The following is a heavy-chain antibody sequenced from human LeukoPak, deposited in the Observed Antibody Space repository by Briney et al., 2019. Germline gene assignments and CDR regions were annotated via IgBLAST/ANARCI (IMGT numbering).Heavy chain of an antibody. CDR2: INHSGST. CDR1: GGYFSGYY. Sequence: PSETLSLTCPDYGGYFSGYYWNCIRQPSLNGPYWSGEINHSGSTNYNPSLKSRVTISVDTSKNQFSLKLSSVTAADTAVYYCARGTAWGYYGSGSYYYWGQGTLVTVSS. J-gene: IGHJ4*02. V-gene: IGHV4-34*01. D-gene: IGHD3-10*01. CDR3: ARGTAWGYYGSGSYYY.